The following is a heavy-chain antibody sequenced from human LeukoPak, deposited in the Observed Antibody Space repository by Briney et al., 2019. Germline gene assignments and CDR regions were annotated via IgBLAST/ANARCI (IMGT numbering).Heavy chain of an antibody. CDR1: GYTFTGYY. D-gene: IGHD3-10*01. V-gene: IGHV1-2*02. J-gene: IGHJ3*01. CDR3: AKVTVSGSFGAFDV. CDR2: INPDSGGT. Sequence: ASVKVSCKASGYTFTGYYMHWVRQAPGQGFEWMGWINPDSGGTNYAQKFQGRVTMTRDTSISTAYMELSRLRSDDTAVYYCAKVTVSGSFGAFDVWGQGTMVAVSS.